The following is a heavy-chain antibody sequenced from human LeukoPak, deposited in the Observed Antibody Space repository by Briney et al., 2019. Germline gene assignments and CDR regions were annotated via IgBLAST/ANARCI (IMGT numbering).Heavy chain of an antibody. D-gene: IGHD3-3*01. Sequence: SETLSLTCAVSGGSISSSNWWSWVRQPPGKGLEWIGYIYHSGSTYYNPPLKSRVTISVDRSKNQFSLKLSSVTAADTAVYYCARDFGVDGRNWFDPWGQGTLVTVSS. J-gene: IGHJ5*02. V-gene: IGHV4-4*02. CDR1: GGSISSSNW. CDR2: IYHSGST. CDR3: ARDFGVDGRNWFDP.